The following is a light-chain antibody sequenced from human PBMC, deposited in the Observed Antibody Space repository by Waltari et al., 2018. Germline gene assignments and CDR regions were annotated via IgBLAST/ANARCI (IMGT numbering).Light chain of an antibody. V-gene: IGKV1-12*01. CDR2: ADS. CDR3: QQADRLPLT. J-gene: IGKJ4*01. CDR1: QDILSW. Sequence: DIQMTQSPTSVSASVGDRVTITCRASQDILSWLAWYQQKPGKAPKLLISADSGLESGVPSRFSGRGSGTDFTLTISSLQPEDFATYYCQQADRLPLTFGGGTKVEIK.